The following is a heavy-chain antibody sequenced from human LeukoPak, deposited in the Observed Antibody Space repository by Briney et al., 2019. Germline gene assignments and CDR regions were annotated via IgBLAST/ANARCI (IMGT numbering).Heavy chain of an antibody. V-gene: IGHV3-21*01. CDR1: GFTFSSYS. J-gene: IGHJ4*02. Sequence: PGGSLRLSCAASGFTFSSYSMNWVRQAPGKGLEWVSSISSSSSYIYYADSVKGRFTISRDNAENSLYLQMNSLRAEDTAVYYCAREPDYGDYPGPFDYWGQGTLVTVSS. CDR3: AREPDYGDYPGPFDY. CDR2: ISSSSSYI. D-gene: IGHD4-17*01.